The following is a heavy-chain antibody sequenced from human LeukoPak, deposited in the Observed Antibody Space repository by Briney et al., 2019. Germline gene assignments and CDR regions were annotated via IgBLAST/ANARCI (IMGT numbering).Heavy chain of an antibody. CDR1: GGSFSSYY. V-gene: IGHV4-59*08. J-gene: IGHJ4*02. Sequence: SETLSLTCAVYGGSFSSYYWSWIRQPPGKGLEWIGYIYYSGSTNYNPSLKSRVTIPVDTSKNQFSLKLSSVTAADTAVYYCASQRITMVRGVLYYFDYWGQGTLVTVSS. D-gene: IGHD3-10*01. CDR3: ASQRITMVRGVLYYFDY. CDR2: IYYSGST.